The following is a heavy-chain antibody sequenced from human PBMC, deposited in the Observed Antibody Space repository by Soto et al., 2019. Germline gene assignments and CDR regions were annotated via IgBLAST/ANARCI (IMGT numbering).Heavy chain of an antibody. Sequence: SVKVSCKASGYSFSTYGFSWVRQAPVQGLECVGWISAHNGDTHYSQKFQGRVTLTTDTSTNTGYMELRSLTSDDTAVYFCATEPIYYNDGSGYYPLGHWGQGTLVTVSS. J-gene: IGHJ4*02. CDR1: GYSFSTYG. V-gene: IGHV1-18*04. CDR2: ISAHNGDT. D-gene: IGHD3-22*01. CDR3: ATEPIYYNDGSGYYPLGH.